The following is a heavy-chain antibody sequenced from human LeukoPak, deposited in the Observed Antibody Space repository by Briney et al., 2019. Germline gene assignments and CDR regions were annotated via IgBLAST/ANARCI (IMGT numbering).Heavy chain of an antibody. D-gene: IGHD3-16*02. CDR3: AKDHDYVWGSYRHYFDY. J-gene: IGHJ4*02. V-gene: IGHV3-23*01. Sequence: LPGGSLRLSCAASGFTFSSYAMSWVRQAPGKGLEWVSASGSGGSTYYADSVKGRFTISRDNSKNTLYLQMNSLRAEGTAVYYCAKDHDYVWGSYRHYFDYWGQGTLVTVSS. CDR1: GFTFSSYA. CDR2: SGSGGST.